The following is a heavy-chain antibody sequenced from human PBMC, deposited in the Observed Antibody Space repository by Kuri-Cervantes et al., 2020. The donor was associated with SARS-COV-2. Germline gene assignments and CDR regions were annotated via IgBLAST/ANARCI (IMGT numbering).Heavy chain of an antibody. CDR3: AREAWAGYFVENWFDP. CDR2: ISGSGGST. J-gene: IGHJ5*02. D-gene: IGHD3/OR15-3a*01. Sequence: GESLKISCGASGFTFSSYAMNWVRQAPGKGLEWVSIISGSGGSTYYADSVKGRFTISRDNSKNTLYLQMNSLRAEDTAVYYCAREAWAGYFVENWFDPWGQGTLVTVSS. V-gene: IGHV3-23*01. CDR1: GFTFSSYA.